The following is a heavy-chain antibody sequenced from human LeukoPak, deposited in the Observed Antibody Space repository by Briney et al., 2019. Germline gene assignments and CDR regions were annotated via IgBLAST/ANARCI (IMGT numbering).Heavy chain of an antibody. D-gene: IGHD2-8*02. Sequence: GASVKVSCKASGGTLSSYAISWVRQAPGQGLEWMGGIIPIFGTANYAQKFQGRVTITTDESTSTAYMELRSLRSDDTAVYYCARFSGVLVPDDYWGQGTLVTVSS. J-gene: IGHJ4*02. CDR1: GGTLSSYA. CDR3: ARFSGVLVPDDY. V-gene: IGHV1-69*05. CDR2: IIPIFGTA.